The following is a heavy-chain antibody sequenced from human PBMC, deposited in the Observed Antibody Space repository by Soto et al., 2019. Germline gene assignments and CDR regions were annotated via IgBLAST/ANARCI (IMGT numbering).Heavy chain of an antibody. CDR1: GGTFSSYA. J-gene: IGHJ3*02. CDR3: ASPARNYDFWSGYSFDI. V-gene: IGHV1-69*06. D-gene: IGHD3-3*01. CDR2: IIPIFGTA. Sequence: ASVKVACKASGGTFSSYAVSWVRQAPGQGLEWMGGIIPIFGTANYAQKFQGRVTITADKSTSTAYMELSSLRSEDTAVYYCASPARNYDFWSGYSFDIWGQGTMVTVSS.